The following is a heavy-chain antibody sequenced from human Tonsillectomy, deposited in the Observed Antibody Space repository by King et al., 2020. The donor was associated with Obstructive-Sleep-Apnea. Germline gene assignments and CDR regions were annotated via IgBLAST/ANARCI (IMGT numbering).Heavy chain of an antibody. CDR2: IRSKAYGGTT. Sequence: VQLVESGGGLIQPGRSLRLSCRASGFAFGDYAMSWFRQAPGKGLEWVGFIRSKAYGGTTEYAASVKGRFTISRDDSKSIAYLQMNSLKTEDTAVYYWTRVTHYDFRSGYYPDYWGQGMLVTVSS. D-gene: IGHD3-3*01. CDR3: TRVTHYDFRSGYYPDY. V-gene: IGHV3-49*03. CDR1: GFAFGDYA. J-gene: IGHJ4*02.